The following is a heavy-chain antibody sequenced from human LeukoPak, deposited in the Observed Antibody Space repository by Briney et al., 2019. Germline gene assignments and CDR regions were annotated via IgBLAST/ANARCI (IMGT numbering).Heavy chain of an antibody. Sequence: PSETLSLTCTVSGGSISSSSYYWGWIRQPPGKGLEWIGSIYYSGSTYYNPSLKSRVTISVDTSKNQFSLKLSSVTAADTAVYYCARGFYYYDSSGYTAAYNWFDPWGQGTLVTVSS. J-gene: IGHJ5*02. D-gene: IGHD3-22*01. V-gene: IGHV4-39*07. CDR3: ARGFYYYDSSGYTAAYNWFDP. CDR2: IYYSGST. CDR1: GGSISSSSYY.